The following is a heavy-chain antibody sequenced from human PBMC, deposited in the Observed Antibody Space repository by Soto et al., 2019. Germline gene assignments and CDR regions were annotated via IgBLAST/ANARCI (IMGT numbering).Heavy chain of an antibody. CDR2: ISDSGATT. J-gene: IGHJ4*02. V-gene: IGHV3-23*01. CDR3: AKEDTSSGSLDY. CDR1: GFPFGENA. D-gene: IGHD6-19*01. Sequence: PGGSLRLSCAASGFPFGENAMSWVRQAPGKGLEWVSGISDSGATTYYADSVRGRFTISRDNSKNTLYLQMKSLRAEDSASYYCAKEDTSSGSLDYWGQGALVTVSP.